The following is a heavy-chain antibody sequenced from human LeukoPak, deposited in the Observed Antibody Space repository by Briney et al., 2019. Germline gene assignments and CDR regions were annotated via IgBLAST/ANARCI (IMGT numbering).Heavy chain of an antibody. CDR3: AREGPLAYCGGDCYPDHDAFDI. V-gene: IGHV1-2*02. J-gene: IGHJ3*02. Sequence: ASVKVSCKASGYTFTGYYMHWVRQAPGQGLEWRGWINPNSGGTNYAQKFQGRVTMTRDTSISTAYMELSRLRSDDTAVYYCAREGPLAYCGGDCYPDHDAFDIWGQGTMVTVSS. D-gene: IGHD2-21*02. CDR1: GYTFTGYY. CDR2: INPNSGGT.